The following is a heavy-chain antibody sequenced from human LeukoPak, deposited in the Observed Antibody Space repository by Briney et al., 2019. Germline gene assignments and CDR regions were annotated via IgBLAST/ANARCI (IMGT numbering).Heavy chain of an antibody. D-gene: IGHD6-19*01. CDR1: VFTFSDYY. J-gene: IGHJ4*02. CDR3: ARDGDYRGLYSSGWYDY. V-gene: IGHV3-11*01. CDR2: ISSSGSTI. Sequence: GWSLRLSCAASVFTFSDYYMSGIRQAPGKGLDWVAYISSSGSTIYYADSVKGRFTISRDNAKNSLYLQMNSLRAEDTAVYYCARDGDYRGLYSSGWYDYWGQGTLVTVSS.